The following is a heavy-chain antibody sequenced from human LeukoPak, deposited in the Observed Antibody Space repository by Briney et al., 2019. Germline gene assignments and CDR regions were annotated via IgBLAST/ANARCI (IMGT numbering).Heavy chain of an antibody. D-gene: IGHD4-17*01. CDR1: GFTFSSYA. CDR3: GRDPNGDYVGAFDF. J-gene: IGHJ3*01. Sequence: GGSLRLSCAASGFTFSSYAMSWVRQTPGKGLEWVSSIRGSGDGTSYADSVKGRFTMSRDYSKNTLYLQMDSLRAEDTAIYYCGRDPNGDYVGAFDFWGQGTLVTVSS. CDR2: IRGSGDGT. V-gene: IGHV3-23*01.